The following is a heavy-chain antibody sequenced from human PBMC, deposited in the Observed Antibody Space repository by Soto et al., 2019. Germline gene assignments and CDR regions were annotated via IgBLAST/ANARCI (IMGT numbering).Heavy chain of an antibody. D-gene: IGHD6-13*01. J-gene: IGHJ6*03. V-gene: IGHV3-11*01. CDR3: ARELRVRVAAAGTFGPTYYYYYMDV. Sequence: QVQLVESGGGLVKPGGSLRLSCAASGFTFSDYYMSWIRQAPGKGLEWVSYISSSGSTIYYADSVKGRFTISRDNAKNSLYLQRNSLRAEDTAVYYCARELRVRVAAAGTFGPTYYYYYMDVWGKGTTVTVSS. CDR1: GFTFSDYY. CDR2: ISSSGSTI.